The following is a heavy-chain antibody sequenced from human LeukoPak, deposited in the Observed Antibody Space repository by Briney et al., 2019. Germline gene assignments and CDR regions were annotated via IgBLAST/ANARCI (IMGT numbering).Heavy chain of an antibody. J-gene: IGHJ4*01. CDR2: ISASGDST. CDR3: AKGIYSSGWSYFDY. V-gene: IGHV3-23*01. CDR1: GFTFSNYA. D-gene: IGHD6-19*01. Sequence: GGSLRLSCTTSGFTFSNYAMSWVRQPPGKGLEWVSSISASGDSTYYADSVKGRFTISRDDSKNTLYLQMNSLRAEDTAVYYCAKGIYSSGWSYFDYWGHGTLVTVSS.